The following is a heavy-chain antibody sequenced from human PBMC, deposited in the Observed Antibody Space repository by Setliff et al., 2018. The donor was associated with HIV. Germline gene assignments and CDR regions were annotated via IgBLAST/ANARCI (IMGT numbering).Heavy chain of an antibody. D-gene: IGHD6-13*01. CDR2: IYTSGST. CDR1: GVSISSGTYY. Sequence: SETLSLTCTVSGVSISSGTYYWSWVRQPAGKGLEWIGRIYTSGSTNYNPSLKSRVTMSVDTSKNQFSLKLSSVTAADTAVFYCARGTTGYSTIWYRNGLTYYYYMDVWGKGTKVTVSS. CDR3: ARGTTGYSTIWYRNGLTYYYYMDV. V-gene: IGHV4-61*02. J-gene: IGHJ6*03.